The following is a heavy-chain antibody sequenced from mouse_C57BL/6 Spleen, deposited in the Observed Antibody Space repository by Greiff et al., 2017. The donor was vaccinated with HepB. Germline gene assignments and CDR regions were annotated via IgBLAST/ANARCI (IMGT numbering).Heavy chain of an antibody. CDR3: AREGVLRSYFDY. CDR2: IYPGSGNT. J-gene: IGHJ2*01. D-gene: IGHD1-1*01. CDR1: GYTFTDYY. V-gene: IGHV1-76*01. Sequence: QVQLQQSGAELVRPGASVKLSCKASGYTFTDYYINWVKQRPGQGLEWIARIYPGSGNTYYNEKFKGKATLTAEKSSSTAYMQLSSLTSEDSAVYFCAREGVLRSYFDYWGQGTTLTVSS.